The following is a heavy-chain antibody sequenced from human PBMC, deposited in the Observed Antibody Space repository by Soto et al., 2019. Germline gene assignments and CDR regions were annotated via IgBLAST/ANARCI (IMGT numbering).Heavy chain of an antibody. V-gene: IGHV2-5*02. CDR3: ATLTADF. CDR2: VYWDDDK. CDR1: GFSLTTGVG. J-gene: IGHJ4*02. Sequence: ITLEGSGPTLVKPTETLTLTCTFSGFSLTTGVGVGWVRQPPGKALEWLALVYWDDDKHYTPSLMSRLTITKDISKGQVVLTMTNMDPVDTATYYCATLTADFWGPGTLVTVSS.